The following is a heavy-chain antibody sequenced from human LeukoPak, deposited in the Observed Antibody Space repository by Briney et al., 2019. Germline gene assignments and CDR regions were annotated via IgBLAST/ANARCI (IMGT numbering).Heavy chain of an antibody. CDR1: GYGFTDYW. Sequence: GESLKISXKGSGYGFTDYWIGWVRQMPGKGLEWMGIIYPGDSQTIYSPSFQGLVTISADKSINTAYLQWSSLKASDTAIYYCARHFGTSCYDWGQGTLVTVSS. D-gene: IGHD2-2*01. J-gene: IGHJ4*02. V-gene: IGHV5-51*01. CDR2: IYPGDSQT. CDR3: ARHFGTSCYD.